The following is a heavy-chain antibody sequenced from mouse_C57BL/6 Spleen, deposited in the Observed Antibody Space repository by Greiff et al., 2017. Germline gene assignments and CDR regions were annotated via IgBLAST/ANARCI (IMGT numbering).Heavy chain of an antibody. Sequence: VQLQQSGAELVRPGTSVKVSCTASGYAFTNYLIEWVKQRPGQGLEWIGVINTGSGGTNYNEKFKGKATLTADKSSSTAYMQLSSLTSEDSAVYYCARFGLTETLYYAMDYWGQGTSVTVSS. D-gene: IGHD4-1*01. CDR3: ARFGLTETLYYAMDY. CDR2: INTGSGGT. V-gene: IGHV1-54*01. CDR1: GYAFTNYL. J-gene: IGHJ4*01.